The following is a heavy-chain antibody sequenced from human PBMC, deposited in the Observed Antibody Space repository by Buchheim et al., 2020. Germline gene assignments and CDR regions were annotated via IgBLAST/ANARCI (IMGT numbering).Heavy chain of an antibody. CDR1: GFTFSSYE. Sequence: EVQLVESGGGLVQPGGSLRLSCAASGFTFSSYEMNWVRQAPGKGLERVSYISSSGTTIYYADSVKGRFTISRDNAKNSLHLQMNSLRAEDTAVYYCARDWSSGWYLGYFDYWGQGTL. J-gene: IGHJ4*02. CDR2: ISSSGTTI. CDR3: ARDWSSGWYLGYFDY. D-gene: IGHD6-19*01. V-gene: IGHV3-48*03.